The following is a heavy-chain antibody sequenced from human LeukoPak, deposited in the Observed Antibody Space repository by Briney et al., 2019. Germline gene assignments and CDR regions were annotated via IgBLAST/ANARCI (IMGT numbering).Heavy chain of an antibody. CDR2: ISVSGTST. CDR1: GFTFSAFP. J-gene: IGHJ4*02. Sequence: PGGSLRLSCAASGFTFSAFPMTCDRQAPGKGLEWGSAISVSGTSTYYADSVKGRFTISRDNSKNTMYLQMNSLRAEDTAVYYCAKDRGYWGLGTLVTVSS. CDR3: AKDRGY. V-gene: IGHV3-23*01.